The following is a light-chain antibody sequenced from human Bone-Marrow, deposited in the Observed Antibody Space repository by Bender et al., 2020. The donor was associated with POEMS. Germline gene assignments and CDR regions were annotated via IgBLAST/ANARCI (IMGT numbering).Light chain of an antibody. CDR1: ALPQRY. CDR3: YSPDNSGEHRSPWV. CDR2: EDS. Sequence: SYELTQPPSVSVSPGQTARITCSGDALPQRYAYWYQQKSGQSPMLVIYEDSKRPSGIPERFSGSSSGTMATLTISGAHVEDAADYYCYSPDNSGEHRSPWVFGGGTKLTVL. V-gene: IGLV3-10*01. J-gene: IGLJ3*02.